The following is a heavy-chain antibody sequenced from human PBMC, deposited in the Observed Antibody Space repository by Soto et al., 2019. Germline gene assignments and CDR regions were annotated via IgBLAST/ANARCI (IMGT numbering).Heavy chain of an antibody. CDR2: ISYDGRNK. D-gene: IGHD6-13*01. J-gene: IGHJ4*02. CDR1: GFTFSSYA. V-gene: IGHV3-30*04. Sequence: QVQLVESGGGVVQPGRSLTLSCAASGFTFSSYAMHWVRQAPGKGLEGVAVISYDGRNKYYADSVKGRFTISRDNSENPVYLQMNSRRAEDTAVYYCARIGREVRPTGQPIAAAGIDYWGRGTLVTVSS. CDR3: ARIGREVRPTGQPIAAAGIDY.